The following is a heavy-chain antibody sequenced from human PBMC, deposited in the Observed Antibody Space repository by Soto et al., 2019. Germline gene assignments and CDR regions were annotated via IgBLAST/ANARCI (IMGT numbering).Heavy chain of an antibody. CDR3: ARDQLEGNWFDP. CDR1: GGSIRSGGYF. V-gene: IGHV4-31*03. D-gene: IGHD1-1*01. CDR2: IYDSGMS. J-gene: IGHJ5*02. Sequence: PSETLSLTCTVSGGSIRSGGYFWSWIRQHPGKGLEWIGYIYDSGMSYYSASLESRVTISRDTSKNQFSLRLTSVTAADTAVYYCARDQLEGNWFDPWGQGTLVTVSS.